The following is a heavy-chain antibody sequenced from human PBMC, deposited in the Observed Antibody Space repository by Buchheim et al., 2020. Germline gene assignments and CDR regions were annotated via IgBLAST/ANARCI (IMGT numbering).Heavy chain of an antibody. CDR2: ISYDGSNK. Sequence: QVQLVESGGGVVQPGGSLRLSCAASGFTFSSYGMHWVRQAPGKGLEWVAVISYDGSNKYYADSVKGRFTISRDNSKNTLYLQMNSLRAEDTAVYYCAKDQDSSGFNPYFDYWGQGTL. V-gene: IGHV3-30*18. D-gene: IGHD3-22*01. CDR3: AKDQDSSGFNPYFDY. J-gene: IGHJ4*02. CDR1: GFTFSSYG.